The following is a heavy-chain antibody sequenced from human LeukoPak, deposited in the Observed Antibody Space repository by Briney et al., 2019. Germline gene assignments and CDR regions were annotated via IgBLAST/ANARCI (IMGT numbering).Heavy chain of an antibody. D-gene: IGHD1-26*01. CDR1: GYTLTELS. CDR3: AMRSGSPSYMDV. Sequence: ASVKVSCKVSGYTLTELSMHWVRQAPGRGLEWMGGFDPEDGETIYAQKFQGRVTMTEDTSTDTAYMELSSLRSEDTAVYYCAMRSGSPSYMDVWGKGTTVTISS. J-gene: IGHJ6*03. V-gene: IGHV1-24*01. CDR2: FDPEDGET.